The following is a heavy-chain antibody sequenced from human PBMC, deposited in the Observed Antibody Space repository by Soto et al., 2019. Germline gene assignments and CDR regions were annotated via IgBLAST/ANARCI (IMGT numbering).Heavy chain of an antibody. CDR1: GFAFSSYS. CDR2: ISSRSSYI. D-gene: IGHD2-2*01. J-gene: IGHJ3*02. Sequence: PGGSLRLSCAASGFAFSSYSMNWVRQAPGRGLEWVSSISSRSSYIYYADSVKGRFTISRDNSKNSLYLQMNSLRAEDTAVYYCGRGLGKVCSSTSCHDVFDIWGQGTMVTV. V-gene: IGHV3-21*01. CDR3: GRGLGKVCSSTSCHDVFDI.